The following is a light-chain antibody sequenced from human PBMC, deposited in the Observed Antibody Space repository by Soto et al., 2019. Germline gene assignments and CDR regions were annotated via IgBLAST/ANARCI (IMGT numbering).Light chain of an antibody. CDR2: GAS. Sequence: EIVSTQSPGTLSLSPLERATLSFMASQSVSSSYLAWYQQKPGQAPRLLIYGASSRATGIPDRFSGSGSGTDFTLTISRLEPEDFAVYYCQQYGSSPRTFGQGTKV. J-gene: IGKJ1*01. CDR3: QQYGSSPRT. V-gene: IGKV3-20*01. CDR1: QSVSSSY.